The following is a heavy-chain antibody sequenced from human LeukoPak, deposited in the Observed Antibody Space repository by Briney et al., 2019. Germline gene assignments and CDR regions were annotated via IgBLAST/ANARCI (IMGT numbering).Heavy chain of an antibody. CDR3: ARRLVGATGARPTGIDY. CDR2: ISSSSSYI. J-gene: IGHJ4*02. V-gene: IGHV3-21*01. CDR1: GSTFSSYS. D-gene: IGHD1-26*01. Sequence: GGSLRLSCAASGSTFSSYSMNWVRQAPGKGLEWVSSISSSSSYIYYADSVKGRFTISRDNAKNSLYLQMNSLRAEDTAVYYCARRLVGATGARPTGIDYWGQGTLVTVSS.